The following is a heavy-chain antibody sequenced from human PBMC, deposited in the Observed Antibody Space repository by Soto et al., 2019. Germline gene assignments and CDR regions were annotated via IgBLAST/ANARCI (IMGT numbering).Heavy chain of an antibody. J-gene: IGHJ3*02. CDR2: IWYDGSNK. CDR1: GFTFSSYG. CDR3: ARGGIVATIFAFDI. V-gene: IGHV3-33*01. D-gene: IGHD5-12*01. Sequence: GGSLRLSCAASGFTFSSYGMHWVRQAPGKGLEWVAVIWYDGSNKHYADSVKGRFTISRDNSKNTLYLQMNSLRAEDTAVYYCARGGIVATIFAFDIWGQGTMVTVS.